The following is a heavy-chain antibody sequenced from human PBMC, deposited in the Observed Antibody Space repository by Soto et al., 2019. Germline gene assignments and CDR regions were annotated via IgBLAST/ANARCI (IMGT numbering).Heavy chain of an antibody. Sequence: SVKVSCKASGYTFTSYDINWVRQATGQGLEWMGGIIPIFGTANYAQKFQGRVTITADESTSTAYMELSSLRSEDTAVYYCARPGEQWLVRDYYYYYGMDVWGQGTTVTVSS. D-gene: IGHD6-19*01. CDR2: IIPIFGTA. CDR1: GYTFTSYD. CDR3: ARPGEQWLVRDYYYYYGMDV. J-gene: IGHJ6*02. V-gene: IGHV1-69*13.